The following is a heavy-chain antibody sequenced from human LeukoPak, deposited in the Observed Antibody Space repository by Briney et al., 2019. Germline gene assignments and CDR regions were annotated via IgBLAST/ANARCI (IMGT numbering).Heavy chain of an antibody. D-gene: IGHD3-22*01. Sequence: PSETLFLISIVCAGPISSSYYHCGSHPHPPAKGGQSIGSIYYSGSTYYKPCLKSRVTISVDTSKNQFSLKLSSVTAADTAVYYCVRRYYDESFDYWGQGTLVTVSS. V-gene: IGHV4-39*01. CDR2: IYYSGST. J-gene: IGHJ4*02. CDR3: VRRYYDESFDY. CDR1: AGPISSSYYH.